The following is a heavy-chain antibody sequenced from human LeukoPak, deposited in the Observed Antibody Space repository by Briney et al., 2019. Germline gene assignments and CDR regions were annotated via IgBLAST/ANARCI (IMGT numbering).Heavy chain of an antibody. CDR3: ATLVLEDFDY. CDR2: IRFDGSNK. D-gene: IGHD3-3*01. J-gene: IGHJ4*02. V-gene: IGHV3-30*02. CDR1: GFTFSSYG. Sequence: GGSLRLSCVASGFTFSSYGMHWVRQAPGKGLEWVAFIRFDGSNKYYADSVKGRFTISRDNSKNTLYLQMNSLRAEDTAVYYCATLVLEDFDYWGQGTLVTVSS.